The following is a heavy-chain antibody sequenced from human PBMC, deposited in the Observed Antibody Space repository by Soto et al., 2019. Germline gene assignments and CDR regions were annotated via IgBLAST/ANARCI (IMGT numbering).Heavy chain of an antibody. CDR1: GGAISSYY. V-gene: IGHV4-59*01. CDR2: IXXXXSX. J-gene: IGHJ5*02. CDR3: ARMEHWFDP. Sequence: PSETLSLTCTVSGGAISSYYWSWIRQPPGKGXGGXXYIXXXXSXXXKPSLKSRVTISVDTSKNQFSLKLSSVPAADTAVYYCARMEHWFDPWGQGTLVTASS. D-gene: IGHD1-1*01.